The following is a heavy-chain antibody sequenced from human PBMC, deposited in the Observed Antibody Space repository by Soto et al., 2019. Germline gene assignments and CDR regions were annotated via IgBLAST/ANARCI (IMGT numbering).Heavy chain of an antibody. CDR1: GGTFSTSS. CDR2: IIPIFTMT. V-gene: IGHV1-69*01. CDR3: ARDVVRSTAGDS. Sequence: QLQLVQSGTEVKEPGSSVKVSCKASGGTFSTSSFVWVRQGPGQGLEWMGGIIPIFTMTNFAQKFQGRVTFSADESTRTTYMELRSLTSEDTAIYYCARDVVRSTAGDSWGQGTLVTVS. D-gene: IGHD2-15*01. J-gene: IGHJ4*02.